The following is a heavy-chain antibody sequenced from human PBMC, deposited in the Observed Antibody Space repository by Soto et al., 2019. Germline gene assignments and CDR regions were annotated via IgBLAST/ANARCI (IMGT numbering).Heavy chain of an antibody. CDR2: IYHSGNT. D-gene: IGHD1-26*01. CDR1: GGSISSSNW. J-gene: IGHJ5*02. CDR3: ATLPPRVVVSLLPIPT. Sequence: VQLRQSGPGLVKPSGTLSLTCAVSGGSISSSNWWTWVRQAPGKGLEWIGEIYHSGNTYYNPSLNGPVGITVDKSNIQFSLRLISVDAAYVAVYYCATLPPRVVVSLLPIPTWGQGTLVTVSS. V-gene: IGHV4-4*02.